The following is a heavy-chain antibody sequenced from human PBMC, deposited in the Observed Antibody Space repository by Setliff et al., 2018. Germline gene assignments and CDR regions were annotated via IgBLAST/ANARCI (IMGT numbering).Heavy chain of an antibody. V-gene: IGHV1-8*02. Sequence: ASVKVSCKASGYTFTSYDINWVRQATGQGLEWMGWMNPNSGNTGYAQKFQGRVTMTRNTSISTAYMELSSLRSEDTAVYYCARTMITFGGVIVHAFDIWGQGTMVTV. CDR3: ARTMITFGGVIVHAFDI. J-gene: IGHJ3*02. D-gene: IGHD3-16*02. CDR2: MNPNSGNT. CDR1: GYTFTSYD.